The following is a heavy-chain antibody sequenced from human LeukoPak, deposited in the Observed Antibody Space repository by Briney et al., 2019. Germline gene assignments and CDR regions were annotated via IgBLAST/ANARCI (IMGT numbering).Heavy chain of an antibody. CDR2: ISAYNGNT. Sequence: ASVKVSFKASGYTFTIYGISWVRQAPGQGLEWMGWISAYNGNTNYAQKLQGRVTMTTDTSTSTAYMELRSLRSDDTTVYYCARAPLIVGANIDYWGQGTLVTVSS. J-gene: IGHJ4*02. CDR3: ARAPLIVGANIDY. D-gene: IGHD1-26*01. V-gene: IGHV1-18*01. CDR1: GYTFTIYG.